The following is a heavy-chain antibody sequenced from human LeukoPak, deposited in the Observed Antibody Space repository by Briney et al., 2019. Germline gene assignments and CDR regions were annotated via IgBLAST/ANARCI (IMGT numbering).Heavy chain of an antibody. D-gene: IGHD6-6*01. CDR2: IYYSGST. CDR1: GGSISSSSYY. CDR3: ARHEIIAARPGYFDL. J-gene: IGHJ2*01. V-gene: IGHV4-39*01. Sequence: SETLSLTCTVSGGSISSSSYYWGWIRQPPGKGLEWIGSIYYSGSTYYNPSLKSRFTISVDTSKNQFSLKLSSVTAADTAVYYCARHEIIAARPGYFDLWGRGTLVTVSS.